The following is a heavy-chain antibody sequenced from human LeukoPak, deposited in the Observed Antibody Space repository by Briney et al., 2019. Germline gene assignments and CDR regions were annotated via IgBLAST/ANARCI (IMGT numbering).Heavy chain of an antibody. J-gene: IGHJ6*03. D-gene: IGHD5-18*01. CDR3: ARGYSYGQWNYYYYMDV. CDR2: INPNSGGT. Sequence: ASVKVSCKASGYTFTSYGISWVRQAPGQGLEWMGWINPNSGGTNYAQKFQGRVTMTRDTSISTAYMELSRLRSDDTAVYYCARGYSYGQWNYYYYMDVWGKGTTVTVSS. V-gene: IGHV1-2*02. CDR1: GYTFTSYG.